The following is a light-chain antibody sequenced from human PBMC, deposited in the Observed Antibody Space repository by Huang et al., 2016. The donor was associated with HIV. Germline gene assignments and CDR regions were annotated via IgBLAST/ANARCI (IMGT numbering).Light chain of an antibody. CDR2: AAS. CDR3: QQANRFPWT. J-gene: IGKJ1*01. V-gene: IGKV1-12*01. CDR1: QAIRSW. Sequence: IQMPQSPSSVSASIGDRVTITCRASQAIRSWLVWYQQKPGKAHKLLIYAASSLQVGVPAMFRVSGSGTNFTLPITNLQPDDLATYHCQQANRFPWTFGQGTKVEI.